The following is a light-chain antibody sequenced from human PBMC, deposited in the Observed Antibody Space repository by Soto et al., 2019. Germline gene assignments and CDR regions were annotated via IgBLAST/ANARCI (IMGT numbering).Light chain of an antibody. CDR3: SSYTISSTVV. V-gene: IGLV2-14*03. Sequence: QSALTQPASVSGSPGQSITISCTGTSSDVGGYNYVSWYQHHPGKAPKLMIYDVGNRPSGVSNRFSGSKSGNTASLTISGLQAGDEADYYCSSYTISSTVVFGGGTKVTVL. J-gene: IGLJ2*01. CDR2: DVG. CDR1: SSDVGGYNY.